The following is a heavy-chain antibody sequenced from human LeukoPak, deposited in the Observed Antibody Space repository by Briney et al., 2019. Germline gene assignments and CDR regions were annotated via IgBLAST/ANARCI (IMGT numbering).Heavy chain of an antibody. CDR1: GFTFSSYS. CDR3: AKADYGDKGSYAFDI. D-gene: IGHD4-17*01. V-gene: IGHV3-21*01. CDR2: ISSSSSYI. Sequence: GGSLRLSCAASGFTFSSYSMNWVRQAPGKGLEWVSSISSSSSYIYYADSVKGRFTISRDNAKNSLYLQMNSLRAEDTAVYYCAKADYGDKGSYAFDIWGQGTMVTVSS. J-gene: IGHJ3*02.